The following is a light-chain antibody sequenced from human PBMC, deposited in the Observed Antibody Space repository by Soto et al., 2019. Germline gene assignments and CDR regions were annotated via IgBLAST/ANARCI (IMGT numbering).Light chain of an antibody. V-gene: IGKV1-5*01. Sequence: DIQMTQSPSSLSASVGDRVSITFLARQSISSWLAWYQQKPGKAPKLLMFDTFSLESGVPSRFSGSRSGTEFTLTISSLQPDDYATYYCQQYNSYSPLTFGGGTKVDIK. CDR3: QQYNSYSPLT. CDR2: DTF. CDR1: QSISSW. J-gene: IGKJ4*01.